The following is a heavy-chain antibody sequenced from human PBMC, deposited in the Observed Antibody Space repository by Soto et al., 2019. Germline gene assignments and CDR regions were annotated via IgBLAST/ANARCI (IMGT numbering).Heavy chain of an antibody. Sequence: PSETLSLTCTVSGGSISSYYWSWIRQPPGKGLEWIGYIYYSGSTNYNPSLKSRVTISVDTSKNQFSLKLSSVTAADTAVYYCARDQVVRGVIKAFDTWGQGTMVTVSS. CDR3: ARDQVVRGVIKAFDT. D-gene: IGHD3-10*01. CDR2: IYYSGST. J-gene: IGHJ3*02. V-gene: IGHV4-59*01. CDR1: GGSISSYY.